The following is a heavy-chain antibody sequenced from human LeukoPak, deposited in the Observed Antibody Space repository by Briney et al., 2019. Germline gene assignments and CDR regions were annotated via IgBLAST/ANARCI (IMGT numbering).Heavy chain of an antibody. CDR3: ARVPDWTYVPDY. D-gene: IGHD3-16*01. V-gene: IGHV4-61*02. CDR1: GGSISSDRFC. J-gene: IGHJ4*02. CDR2: IKSSNT. Sequence: PSETLSLTCTVSGGSISSDRFCWTWVRQPAGKGLEWIGRIKSSNTNYNPSLKSRVSISLDTSTNQFSLKLSSLTAAYTAVYYCARVPDWTYVPDYWGQGTLVTVSS.